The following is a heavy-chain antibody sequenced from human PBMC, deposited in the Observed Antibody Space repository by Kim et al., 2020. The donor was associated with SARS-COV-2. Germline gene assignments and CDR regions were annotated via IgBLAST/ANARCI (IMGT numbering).Heavy chain of an antibody. CDR3: SSHGEYASRGYYAHDV. V-gene: IGHV3-48*02. D-gene: IGHD3-22*01. CDR2: ISSSGSDI. J-gene: IGHJ3*01. CDR1: GFSFRTYS. Sequence: GGSLRLSCAASGFSFRTYSMNWVRQAPGKGLEWVSFISSSGSDIFYADSVKGRVSISRDSANNSLSLQMQRQRDKDKDMDDYSSHGEYASRGYYAHDV.